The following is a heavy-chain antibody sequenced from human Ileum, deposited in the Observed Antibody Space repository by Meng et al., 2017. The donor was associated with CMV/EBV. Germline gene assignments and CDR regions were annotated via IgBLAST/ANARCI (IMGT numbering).Heavy chain of an antibody. J-gene: IGHJ4*02. CDR3: ARAYYDSRAYYHY. CDR1: GYIFNGYY. V-gene: IGHV1-2*02. D-gene: IGHD3-22*01. CDR2: INPYNGDT. Sequence: ASGYIFNGYYLHCVRQAPGQGLEWMGWINPYNGDTKYAQKFQGRVTMTGDTSVSTAYMEMSSLRADDTAVYYCARAYYDSRAYYHYWGQGTLVTVSS.